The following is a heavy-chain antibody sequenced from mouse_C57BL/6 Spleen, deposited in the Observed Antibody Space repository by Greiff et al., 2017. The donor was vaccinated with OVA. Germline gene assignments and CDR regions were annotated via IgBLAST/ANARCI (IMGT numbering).Heavy chain of an antibody. D-gene: IGHD2-4*01. J-gene: IGHJ3*01. CDR2: IYPSDSET. CDR1: GYTFTSYW. CDR3: ARLYDYDSAWFAY. Sequence: QVQLQQPGAELVRPGSSVKLSCKASGYTFTSYWMDWVKQRPGQGLEWIGNIYPSDSETHYNQKFKDKATLTVDKSSSTAYMQLSSLTSEDSAVYYCARLYDYDSAWFAYWGQGTLVTVSA. V-gene: IGHV1-61*01.